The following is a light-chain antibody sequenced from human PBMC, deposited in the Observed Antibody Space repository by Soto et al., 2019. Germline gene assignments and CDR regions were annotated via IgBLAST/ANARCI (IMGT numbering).Light chain of an antibody. V-gene: IGLV2-14*01. J-gene: IGLJ1*01. CDR1: SSDVGSYNY. CDR3: SSYSSSDTLYV. CDR2: EVS. Sequence: QSVLTQPASVSGSPGQSITISCTGTSSDVGSYNYVSWYQQHPGKAPKLMIFEVSNRPSGVSNRFSGSKSGNTASLTISGLQAEDEADYYCSSYSSSDTLYVFGTGTKVT.